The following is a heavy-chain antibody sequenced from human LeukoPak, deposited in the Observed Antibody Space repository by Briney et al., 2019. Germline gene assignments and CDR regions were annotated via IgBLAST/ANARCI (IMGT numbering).Heavy chain of an antibody. CDR1: GFTFSNYW. J-gene: IGHJ3*02. Sequence: GGSLRLSCVASGFTFSNYWMSWFRQAPGKGRGGGVNIKQDGSETYSVDSVKGRFAISRDNAMNSLYLQMNSLRAEDTAVYYCARYGNGAWLAHYSFDIWGQGTMVTVS. V-gene: IGHV3-7*01. CDR2: IKQDGSET. CDR3: ARYGNGAWLAHYSFDI. D-gene: IGHD6-19*01.